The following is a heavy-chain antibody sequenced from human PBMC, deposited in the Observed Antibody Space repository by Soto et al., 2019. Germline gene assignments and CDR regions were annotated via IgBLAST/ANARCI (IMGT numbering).Heavy chain of an antibody. V-gene: IGHV4-31*03. CDR3: ARVCGGDCHYGMDV. Sequence: SETLSFTCTVSGGSISSGGYYWSWIRQHPGKGLEWIGYIYYSGSTYYNPSLKSRVTISVDTSKNQFSLKLSSVTAADTAVYYCARVCGGDCHYGMDVWGQGTTVTVSS. CDR1: GGSISSGGYY. J-gene: IGHJ6*02. D-gene: IGHD2-21*02. CDR2: IYYSGST.